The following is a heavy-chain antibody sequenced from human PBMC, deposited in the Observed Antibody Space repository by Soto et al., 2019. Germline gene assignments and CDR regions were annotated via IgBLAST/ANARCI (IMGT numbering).Heavy chain of an antibody. Sequence: QDQLVQSGAEVKKPGSSVKVSCKASGGTFSSHTFSWVRQAPGQGLEWMGRIIPALGTATYAQKVQGRVTITADESATTVYMELNSLRSGDTAVYYCARPDFGDYWDFELWGRGTLVTVSS. CDR3: ARPDFGDYWDFEL. CDR1: GGTFSSHT. V-gene: IGHV1-69*08. D-gene: IGHD4-17*01. J-gene: IGHJ2*01. CDR2: IIPALGTA.